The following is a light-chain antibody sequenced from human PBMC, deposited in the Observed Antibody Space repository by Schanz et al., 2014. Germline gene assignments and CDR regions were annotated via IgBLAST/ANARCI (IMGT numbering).Light chain of an antibody. CDR1: QSVSSN. J-gene: IGKJ4*01. Sequence: EVVMTQSPATLSVSPGERATLSCRASQSVSSNLAWYQQKPGQAPRLLIFAASTRATGIPARFSGSGSGTEFSLTISSLQSEDLAVYYCLHYGASPLATFGGGTKVAIK. CDR2: AAS. V-gene: IGKV3-15*01. CDR3: LHYGASPLAT.